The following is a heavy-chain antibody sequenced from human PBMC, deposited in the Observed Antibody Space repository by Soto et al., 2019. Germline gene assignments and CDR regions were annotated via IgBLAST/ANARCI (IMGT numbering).Heavy chain of an antibody. D-gene: IGHD4-17*01. V-gene: IGHV3-23*01. CDR3: AHPRGYGVFDAYDF. J-gene: IGHJ3*01. CDR2: ISGSGGST. CDR1: GFTFSTYA. Sequence: RGDLRLSCAASGFTFSTYAMSWVRQAPGKGLDWVSAISGSGGSTYSADSVNGRFTISRDNSINMLYLQMNSLTTEDTAVYYCAHPRGYGVFDAYDFWGQGAMVTVSS.